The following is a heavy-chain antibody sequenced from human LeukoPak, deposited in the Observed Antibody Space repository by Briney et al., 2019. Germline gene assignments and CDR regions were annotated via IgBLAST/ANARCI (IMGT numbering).Heavy chain of an antibody. J-gene: IGHJ6*02. D-gene: IGHD2-2*02. CDR2: IYPGDSDT. V-gene: IGHV5-51*01. CDR3: ARNKADCSSTGCYINGMDV. CDR1: GYSFTSYW. Sequence: GKSLKISCKGSGYSFTSYWIGWVRQMPGKGLEWMGIIYPGDSDTRYSPSFQGQVTISADKSISTAYLQWSSLKASDTAMYYCARNKADCSSTGCYINGMDVWGQGTTVTVSS.